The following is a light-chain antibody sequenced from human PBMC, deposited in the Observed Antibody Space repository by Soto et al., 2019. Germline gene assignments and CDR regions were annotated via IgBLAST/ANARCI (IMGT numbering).Light chain of an antibody. J-gene: IGLJ2*01. CDR3: AAWDDSLNGVV. Sequence: QAVVTQPPSASGTPGQRVTISCSGSSSNIGSNTINWYQQLPGTAPKLLIYTNNQRPSGVPDRFSGFKSGTSASLAISGLQSEDEADYYCAAWDDSLNGVVFGGGTKLTL. V-gene: IGLV1-44*01. CDR1: SSNIGSNT. CDR2: TNN.